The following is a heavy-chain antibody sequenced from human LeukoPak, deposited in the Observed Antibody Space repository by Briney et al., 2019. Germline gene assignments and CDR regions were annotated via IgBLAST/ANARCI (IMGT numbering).Heavy chain of an antibody. CDR1: GFTFSSYS. D-gene: IGHD6-19*01. V-gene: IGHV3-21*01. Sequence: KTGGSLRLSCAASGFTFSSYSMNWVRQAPGKGLEWVSSISSSSSCIYYADSVKGRFTISRDNAKNSLYLQMNSLRAEDTAVYYCARIQWLPAKRVFDYWGQGTLVTVSS. CDR2: ISSSSSCI. CDR3: ARIQWLPAKRVFDY. J-gene: IGHJ4*02.